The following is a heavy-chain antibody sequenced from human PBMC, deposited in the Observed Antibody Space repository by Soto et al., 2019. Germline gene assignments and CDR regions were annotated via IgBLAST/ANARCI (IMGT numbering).Heavy chain of an antibody. Sequence: PGGSLRLSCAASGFSFGTYWMHWVRQAPGKGLVWVSRISSGGGSTTYADAVKGRFTIFRDNAKSTLYLQMNSLRAEDTAVYYCASMTHSGYDPVNYWGQGTLVTVSS. V-gene: IGHV3-74*03. D-gene: IGHD5-12*01. CDR2: ISSGGGST. CDR3: ASMTHSGYDPVNY. J-gene: IGHJ4*02. CDR1: GFSFGTYW.